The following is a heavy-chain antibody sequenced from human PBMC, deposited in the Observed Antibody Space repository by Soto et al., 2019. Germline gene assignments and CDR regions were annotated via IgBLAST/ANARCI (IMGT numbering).Heavy chain of an antibody. CDR3: ARRYDFWSGYHYYYYGMDV. CDR2: IYYSGST. J-gene: IGHJ6*02. Sequence: SETLSLTCTASGGSISSSSYYWGWIRQPPGKGLEWIGSIYYSGSTYYNPSLKSRVTISVDTSKNQFSLKLSSVTAADTAVYYCARRYDFWSGYHYYYYGMDVWGQGTTVTVSS. CDR1: GGSISSSSYY. V-gene: IGHV4-39*01. D-gene: IGHD3-3*01.